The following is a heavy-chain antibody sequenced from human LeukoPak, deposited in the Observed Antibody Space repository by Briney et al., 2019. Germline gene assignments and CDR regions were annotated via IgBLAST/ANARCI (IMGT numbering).Heavy chain of an antibody. V-gene: IGHV3-21*01. Sequence: VGSLRLSCVASGFTFSSYSMNWVRQAPGKGLEWVSSISSSSSYIYYADSVKGRFTISRDNAKNSLYLQMNSLRAEDTAVYYCARDLASVGLPYFDYWGQGTLVTVSS. CDR3: ARDLASVGLPYFDY. CDR2: ISSSSSYI. D-gene: IGHD2-15*01. CDR1: GFTFSSYS. J-gene: IGHJ4*02.